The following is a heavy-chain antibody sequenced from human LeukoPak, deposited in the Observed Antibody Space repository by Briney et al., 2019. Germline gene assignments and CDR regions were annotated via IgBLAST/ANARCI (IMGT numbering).Heavy chain of an antibody. J-gene: IGHJ6*03. D-gene: IGHD2-15*01. CDR3: ARGGYCSGGSCNPYYYYMDV. CDR2: INSAGSST. V-gene: IGHV3-74*01. CDR1: GFSFSSYW. Sequence: GGPLRLSCGASGFSFSSYWMYGVRQAPGKGLVWVSCINSAGSSTSNADSVKGRFTISRDNDKNTLYLQMNSLRAEDTAVYYCARGGYCSGGSCNPYYYYMDVWGKGTTVTVSS.